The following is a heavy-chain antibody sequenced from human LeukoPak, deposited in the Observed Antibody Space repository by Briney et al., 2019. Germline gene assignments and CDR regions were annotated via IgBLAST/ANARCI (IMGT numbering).Heavy chain of an antibody. V-gene: IGHV3-30*02. CDR2: IRYDGSNK. Sequence: GGSLRLSCAASGFTFSNYGMLWVRQAPGKGLEWVAFIRYDGSNKYYADSVKGRFIISRDNSKNTLYLQMNSLRAEDTAVYYCAKDRPVYYDGSGYFDYWGQGTLVTVSS. CDR1: GFTFSNYG. D-gene: IGHD3-10*01. J-gene: IGHJ4*02. CDR3: AKDRPVYYDGSGYFDY.